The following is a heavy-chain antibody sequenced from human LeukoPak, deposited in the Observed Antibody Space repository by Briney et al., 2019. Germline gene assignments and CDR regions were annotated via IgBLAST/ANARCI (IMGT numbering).Heavy chain of an antibody. V-gene: IGHV4-59*01. Sequence: PETLSLTCTVSGGSMNSYYWSWIRQPPGMGLEWIGYIYYSGSTNYNPSLKSRVTISVDTSKNQFSLKLNSVTAADTAVYYCARDRGKYYDSSGPIDYWGQGTLVTVSS. CDR3: ARDRGKYYDSSGPIDY. CDR2: IYYSGST. CDR1: GGSMNSYY. D-gene: IGHD3-22*01. J-gene: IGHJ4*02.